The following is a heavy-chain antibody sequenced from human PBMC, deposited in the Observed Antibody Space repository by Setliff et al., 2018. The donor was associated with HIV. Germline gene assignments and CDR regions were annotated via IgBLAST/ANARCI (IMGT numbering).Heavy chain of an antibody. CDR3: ARDVKLAYCSGGSCPRAYFSGLDV. Sequence: KTSETLSLTCAVSGGSIRRGNWRTWVRQSPGKGLEWMGEIYHSGSTYYTPSVKSRVTIAVDTSKNQLSLKLSSVTAADTAVYYCARDVKLAYCSGGSCPRAYFSGLDVWGQGTTVTVSS. V-gene: IGHV4-4*02. D-gene: IGHD2-15*01. CDR1: GGSIRRGNW. J-gene: IGHJ6*02. CDR2: IYHSGST.